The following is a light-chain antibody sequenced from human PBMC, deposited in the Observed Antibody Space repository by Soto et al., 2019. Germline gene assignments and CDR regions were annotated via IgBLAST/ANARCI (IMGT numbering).Light chain of an antibody. J-gene: IGKJ4*01. Sequence: DFVMTQSPDSLAVSLVERATISCKSSQSLLYSSNNKNYLAWYQQKPGQAPRLLIYDASKRATDIPDRFIGSGSGTDFTLTISSLEPEDFAVYYCHQRSNWPPFTFGGGTKVDIK. V-gene: IGKV4-1*01. CDR2: DAS. CDR3: HQRSNWPPFT. CDR1: QSLLYSSNNKNY.